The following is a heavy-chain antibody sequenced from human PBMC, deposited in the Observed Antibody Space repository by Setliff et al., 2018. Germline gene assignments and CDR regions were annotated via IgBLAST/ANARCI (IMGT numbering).Heavy chain of an antibody. CDR3: ARDPGFHSGTWCLGD. V-gene: IGHV4-34*01. CDR2: INHRGST. D-gene: IGHD2-8*01. Sequence: SETLSLTCAVYGDSFSDYYWSWIRQPPGKELEWIEEINHRGSTNYSPSLRSRVTMSVDSSKKQLSLKLTTVTAADTAVYFCARDPGFHSGTWCLGDWGQGTQVTVSS. J-gene: IGHJ4*02. CDR1: GDSFSDYY.